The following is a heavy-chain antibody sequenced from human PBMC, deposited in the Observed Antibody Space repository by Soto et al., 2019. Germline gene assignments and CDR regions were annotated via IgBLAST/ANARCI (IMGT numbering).Heavy chain of an antibody. CDR2: ISGSGHAT. CDR1: GFMVDNYA. V-gene: IGHV3-23*01. D-gene: IGHD3-22*01. CDR3: AKGRYFDSSGGCANY. Sequence: EVRLLESGGGSVPPGASARLSCLTSGFMVDNYAMSWVRQSPARGLEWVAAISGSGHATYYTQSVRGRFTISRDKSKKTVFLQMNNLRTEDTAIYYCAKGRYFDSSGGCANYWGLGTLVTVSS. J-gene: IGHJ4*02.